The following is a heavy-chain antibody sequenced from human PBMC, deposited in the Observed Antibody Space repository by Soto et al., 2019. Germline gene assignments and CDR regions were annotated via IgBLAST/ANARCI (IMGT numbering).Heavy chain of an antibody. J-gene: IGHJ4*02. V-gene: IGHV3-7*01. D-gene: IGHD2-21*01. CDR2: IKQDGSEK. CDR1: GFTFSSYW. Sequence: GGSLRLSCAASGFTFSSYWMSWVRQAPGKGLEWVANIKQDGSEKYHVDSVKGRFTISRDNAKNSLYLQMNSLRDDDTAVYYCARGRGYCGGTNCYLDYWGQGALVTVSS. CDR3: ARGRGYCGGTNCYLDY.